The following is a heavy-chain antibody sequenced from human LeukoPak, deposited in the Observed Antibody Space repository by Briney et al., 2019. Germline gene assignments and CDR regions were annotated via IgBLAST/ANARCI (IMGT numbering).Heavy chain of an antibody. Sequence: ASVKVSCKASGYTFTGYYLHWVRQAPGQGLEWMGWINPDSGGTNYAQRFQGRVTMTRDTSISTAYMELNRLRSDDTAVYYCARNTATDNFWGQGTLVTVSS. CDR3: ARNTATDNF. J-gene: IGHJ4*02. CDR1: GYTFTGYY. V-gene: IGHV1-2*02. D-gene: IGHD5-18*01. CDR2: INPDSGGT.